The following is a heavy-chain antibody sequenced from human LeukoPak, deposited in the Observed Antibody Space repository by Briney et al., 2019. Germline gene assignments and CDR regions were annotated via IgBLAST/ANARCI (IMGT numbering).Heavy chain of an antibody. CDR1: GGSFSGYY. V-gene: IGHV4-34*01. J-gene: IGHJ3*02. Sequence: SETLSLTWAVYGGSFSGYYWSWIRQPPGKGLEWIGEINHSGSTNYNPSLKSRVTISVDTSKNQFSLKLSSVTAADTAVYYCARPRRAFDIWGQGTMVTVSS. CDR2: INHSGST. CDR3: ARPRRAFDI.